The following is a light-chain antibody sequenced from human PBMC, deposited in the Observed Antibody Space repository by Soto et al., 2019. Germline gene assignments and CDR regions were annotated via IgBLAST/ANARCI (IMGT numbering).Light chain of an antibody. CDR1: SSDVGGYTY. V-gene: IGLV2-14*03. J-gene: IGLJ1*01. CDR2: DVT. CDR3: SSYTSSNTRQIV. Sequence: QAALTQPASVSGSPGQAITISCTGTSSDVGGYTYVTWYQHHPGQAPKLIIYDVTNRPSGVSNPFSGSKSGNTAALAISGLPPEDEADYYSSSYTSSNTRQIVFGAGTKVT.